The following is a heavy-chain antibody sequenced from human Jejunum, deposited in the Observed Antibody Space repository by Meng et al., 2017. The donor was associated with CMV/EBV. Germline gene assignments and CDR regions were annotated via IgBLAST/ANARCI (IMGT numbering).Heavy chain of an antibody. CDR2: IYYRGST. CDR3: AGGWGWFDP. J-gene: IGHJ5*02. V-gene: IGHV4-61*01. Sequence: CTVSGGSISSGSYFWSWIRQPPGKGLEWIGYIYYRGSTSYNPSLKSRVTISIDTSNNQLSLKLSSVTAADTAVCYCAGGWGWFDPWGQGTLVTVSS. CDR1: GGSISSGSYF. D-gene: IGHD3-16*01.